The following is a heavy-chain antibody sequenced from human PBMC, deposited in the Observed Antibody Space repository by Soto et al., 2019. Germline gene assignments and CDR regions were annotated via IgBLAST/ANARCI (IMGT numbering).Heavy chain of an antibody. CDR3: AKDHYCSSTGCYYDY. CDR2: ISGSGGST. V-gene: IGHV3-23*01. Sequence: GGSLRLSCAASGFTFSSYAMSWVRQAPGKGLEWVSAISGSGGSTYYADSVKGRFTISRDNSKNTLYLQMDSLRAEDTAVYYCAKDHYCSSTGCYYDYWGQGTLVTVSS. J-gene: IGHJ4*02. CDR1: GFTFSSYA. D-gene: IGHD2-2*01.